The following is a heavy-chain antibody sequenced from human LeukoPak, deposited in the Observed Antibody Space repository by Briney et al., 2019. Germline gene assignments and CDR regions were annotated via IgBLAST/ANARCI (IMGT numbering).Heavy chain of an antibody. D-gene: IGHD1-26*01. J-gene: IGHJ6*02. CDR3: ARGQVYDGVVGAKTEGYLYGMDV. Sequence: SETLSLTCAVYGGSFSGYYWSWIRQPPGKGLEWIGEINHSGSTNYNPSLKSRVTISVDTSKNQFSLKLSSVTAADTAVYYCARGQVYDGVVGAKTEGYLYGMDVWGQGTTVTVSS. CDR1: GGSFSGYY. CDR2: INHSGST. V-gene: IGHV4-34*01.